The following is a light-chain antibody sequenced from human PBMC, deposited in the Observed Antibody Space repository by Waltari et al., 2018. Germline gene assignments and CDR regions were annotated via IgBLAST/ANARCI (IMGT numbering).Light chain of an antibody. CDR2: DVT. CDR1: SSYVGGYNY. V-gene: IGLV2-11*01. Sequence: QSALTQPRSVSGSPGQSVAISCSGTSSYVGGYNYVFWYQQHPAKAPKPVLYDVTKRPAGVPARFSGSKSGNTASLTISGLQADDEADYYCCSYAGRNIYVFGTGTKVTVL. CDR3: CSYAGRNIYV. J-gene: IGLJ1*01.